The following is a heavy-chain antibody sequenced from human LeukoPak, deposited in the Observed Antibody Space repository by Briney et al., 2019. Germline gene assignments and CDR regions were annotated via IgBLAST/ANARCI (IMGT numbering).Heavy chain of an antibody. Sequence: PSETLSLTCPVSSGSISSGVYYWSWIRQHPGKGLEWIGYSYYSGSTYYNPSLKSRVTISVVTSKNQFSLKLSSVTAADTAVYYCARGVRWLQLSYFDYWGQGTLVTVSS. CDR1: SGSISSGVYY. J-gene: IGHJ4*02. V-gene: IGHV4-31*03. CDR3: ARGVRWLQLSYFDY. D-gene: IGHD5-24*01. CDR2: SYYSGST.